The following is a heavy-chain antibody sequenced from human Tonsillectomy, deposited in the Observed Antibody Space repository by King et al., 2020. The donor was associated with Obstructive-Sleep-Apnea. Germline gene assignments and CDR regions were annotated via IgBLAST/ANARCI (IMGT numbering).Heavy chain of an antibody. V-gene: IGHV1-69*12. D-gene: IGHD2-2*01. Sequence: QLVQSGAEVKKPGSSVKVSCKASGGTFSSYAISWVRQAPGQGLEWMGGIIPIFGTANYAQKFQGRVTITADESTSTAYMELSSLRSEDTAVYYCARDGPGHCSSTSCYWFDPWGQGTLVTVSS. J-gene: IGHJ5*02. CDR1: GGTFSSYA. CDR2: IIPIFGTA. CDR3: ARDGPGHCSSTSCYWFDP.